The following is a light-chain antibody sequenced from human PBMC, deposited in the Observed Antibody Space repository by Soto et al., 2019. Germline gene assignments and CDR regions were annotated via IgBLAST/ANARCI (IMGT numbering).Light chain of an antibody. V-gene: IGKV1-27*01. CDR2: GAS. CDR1: QGISTY. J-gene: IGKJ1*01. CDR3: QKYNSAPWT. Sequence: DIQMHQSPSSLSASVGDRVTITCRASQGISTYLAWYQQNPGKVPYLLIYGASTLQSGVPSRFSGSGSGTDFSLTISSLHPEDVATYDCQKYNSAPWTFGQGNKVEIK.